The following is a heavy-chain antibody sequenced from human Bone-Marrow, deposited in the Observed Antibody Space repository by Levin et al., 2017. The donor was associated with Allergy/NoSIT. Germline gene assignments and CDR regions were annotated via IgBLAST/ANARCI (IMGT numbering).Heavy chain of an antibody. CDR3: ARALYCSGGSRYDGMDV. D-gene: IGHD2-15*01. CDR2: IIPILGIA. CDR1: GGTFSSYA. Sequence: KISCKASGGTFSSYAISWVRQAPGQGLEWMGRIIPILGIANYAQKFQGRVTITADKSTSTAYMELSSLRSEDTAVYYCARALYCSGGSRYDGMDVWGQGTTVTVSS. V-gene: IGHV1-69*04. J-gene: IGHJ6*02.